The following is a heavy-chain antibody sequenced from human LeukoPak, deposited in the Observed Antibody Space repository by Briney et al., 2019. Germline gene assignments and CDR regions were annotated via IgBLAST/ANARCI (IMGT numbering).Heavy chain of an antibody. CDR2: ISGSGGST. V-gene: IGHV3-23*01. D-gene: IGHD2-15*01. CDR3: AKDQGAIVVVVAATDY. J-gene: IGHJ4*02. Sequence: GGSLRLSCAASGFTLSSYAMSWVRQAPGKGLEWVSAISGSGGSTYYADSVEGRFTISRDNSKNTLYLQMNSLRAEDTAVYYCAKDQGAIVVVVAATDYWGQGTLVTVSS. CDR1: GFTLSSYA.